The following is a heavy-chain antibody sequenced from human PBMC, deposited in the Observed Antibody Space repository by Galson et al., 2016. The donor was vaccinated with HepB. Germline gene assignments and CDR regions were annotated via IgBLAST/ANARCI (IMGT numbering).Heavy chain of an antibody. CDR1: GFTFNNAW. CDR3: ATLGFCGTTTRNS. CDR2: SKSKNDGGAI. V-gene: IGHV3-15*07. Sequence: SLRLSCAVSGFTFNNAWMNWVRQAPGKGLEWVGRSKSKNDGGAIDYAAPVEGRFTISRDDSRNSVYLQMDSLRADDTAVYFCATLGFCGTTTRNSWGQGTLVTVSS. J-gene: IGHJ4*02. D-gene: IGHD2-2*01.